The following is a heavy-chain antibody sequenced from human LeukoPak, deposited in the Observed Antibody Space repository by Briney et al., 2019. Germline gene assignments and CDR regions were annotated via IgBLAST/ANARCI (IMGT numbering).Heavy chain of an antibody. J-gene: IGHJ3*02. Sequence: PPETLSLTCTVSGGSISSYYWSWIRQPPGKGLEWIGYIYYSGSTNYNPSLKSRVTISVDTSKNQFSLKLSSVTATDTAVYYCARGGEGAFDIWGQGTMVTVSS. CDR2: IYYSGST. CDR1: GGSISSYY. V-gene: IGHV4-59*01. CDR3: ARGGEGAFDI.